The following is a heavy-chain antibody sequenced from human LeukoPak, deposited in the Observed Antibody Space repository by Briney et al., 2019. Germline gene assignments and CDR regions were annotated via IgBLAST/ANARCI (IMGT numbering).Heavy chain of an antibody. J-gene: IGHJ4*02. CDR2: ISAYNGNT. CDR1: GYTFTNYG. V-gene: IGHV1-18*01. Sequence: ASVKVSCKASGYTFTNYGVSWVRQAPGQGLEWMGWISAYNGNTNYAQKLQGRVTMTTDTSTSTAYMELRSLRSDDTAVYYCARGPDGSGSYYDPYYFDYWGQGTLVTVSS. D-gene: IGHD3-10*01. CDR3: ARGPDGSGSYYDPYYFDY.